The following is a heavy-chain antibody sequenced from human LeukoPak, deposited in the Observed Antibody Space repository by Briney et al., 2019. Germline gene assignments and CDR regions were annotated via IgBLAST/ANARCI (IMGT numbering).Heavy chain of an antibody. D-gene: IGHD3-22*01. CDR3: ASRDYYDSSGYHDAFDI. V-gene: IGHV3-21*04. Sequence: PGGSLRLSCAASGFTFSSYSMNWVRQAPGKGLEWVSSISSSSSYIYYADSVKGRFTISRDNAKNSLYLQMNSLRAEDTAVYYCASRDYYDSSGYHDAFDIWGQGTMVTVSS. CDR1: GFTFSSYS. CDR2: ISSSSSYI. J-gene: IGHJ3*02.